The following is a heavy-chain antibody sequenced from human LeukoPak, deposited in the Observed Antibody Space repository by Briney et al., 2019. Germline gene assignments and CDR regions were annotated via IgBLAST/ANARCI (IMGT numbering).Heavy chain of an antibody. CDR2: INPKRGDT. CDR1: GYTFTSYY. D-gene: IGHD5-24*01. V-gene: IGHV1-2*02. Sequence: ASVKVSCKASGYTFTSYYMHWVRQAPGQGLEWMGWINPKRGDTNYAQKFQGRVTLTRDTSISTVYMELSRLTSDDTAVYYCANRNGGNLPFWDYWGQGTLVIVSS. J-gene: IGHJ4*02. CDR3: ANRNGGNLPFWDY.